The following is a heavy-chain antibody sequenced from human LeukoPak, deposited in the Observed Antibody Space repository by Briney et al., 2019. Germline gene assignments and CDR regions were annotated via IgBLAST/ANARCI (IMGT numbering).Heavy chain of an antibody. CDR2: INHSGST. J-gene: IGHJ4*02. D-gene: IGHD2-2*02. CDR3: AARYCSSTSCYIGY. Sequence: SETLSLTCAVYGGSFSGHYWSWIRQPPGKGLEWIGEINHSGSTNYNPSLKSRVTISVDTSKNQFSLKLSSVTAADTAVYYCAARYCSSTSCYIGYWGQGTLVTVSS. V-gene: IGHV4-34*01. CDR1: GGSFSGHY.